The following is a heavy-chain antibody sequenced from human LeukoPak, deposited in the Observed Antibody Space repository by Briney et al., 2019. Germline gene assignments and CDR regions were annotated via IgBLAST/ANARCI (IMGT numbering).Heavy chain of an antibody. CDR1: GYTFTSYG. J-gene: IGHJ4*02. CDR3: ARLSGSPSDFDY. CDR2: ISAYNGNT. D-gene: IGHD1-26*01. V-gene: IGHV1-18*01. Sequence: ASVKVSCKASGYTFTSYGISWVRQAPGQGLEGMGWISAYNGNTNYAQKFQGRVTMTRDMSTSTDYMELSSLRSEDTAMYYCARLSGSPSDFDYWGQGTLVTVSS.